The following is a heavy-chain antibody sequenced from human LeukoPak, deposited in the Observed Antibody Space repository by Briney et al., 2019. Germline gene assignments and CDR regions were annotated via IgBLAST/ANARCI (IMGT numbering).Heavy chain of an antibody. CDR2: INPNSGGT. Sequence: GASVKVSCKASGYTFTGYYMHWVRQAPGQGLEWMGWINPNSGGTNYAQKFQGRVTMTRDTSISTAYMELSRLRSDDTAVYYCARVYSGYDWDWFDPWGQGTLVTVSS. V-gene: IGHV1-2*02. D-gene: IGHD5-12*01. CDR3: ARVYSGYDWDWFDP. J-gene: IGHJ5*02. CDR1: GYTFTGYY.